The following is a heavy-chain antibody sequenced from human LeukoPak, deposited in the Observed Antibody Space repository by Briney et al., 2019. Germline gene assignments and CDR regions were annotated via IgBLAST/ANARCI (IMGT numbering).Heavy chain of an antibody. CDR3: ARHKNYDYVWGSYRYTSSYYFDY. J-gene: IGHJ4*02. V-gene: IGHV4-34*01. CDR1: GGSFSGYY. D-gene: IGHD3-16*02. Sequence: SETLSLTCAVYGGSFSGYYWSWIRQPPGKGLEWIGEINHSGSTNYNPSLKSRVTISVDTSKNQFSLKLSSVTAADTAVYYCARHKNYDYVWGSYRYTSSYYFDYWGQGTLVTVSS. CDR2: INHSGST.